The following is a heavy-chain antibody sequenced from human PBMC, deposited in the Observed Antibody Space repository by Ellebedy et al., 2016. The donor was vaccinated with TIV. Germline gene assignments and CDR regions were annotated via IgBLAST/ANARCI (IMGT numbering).Heavy chain of an antibody. D-gene: IGHD5/OR15-5a*01. CDR3: AKDVIVSTASNFDS. J-gene: IGHJ4*02. Sequence: PGGSLRLSGAASGFTFSTYWMHWVRQVPGKGLEWVSVIYSGGTTYYADSVKGRFTISRDNSNNKLFLRMNSLRAEDTAVYYCAKDVIVSTASNFDSWGQGSLVTVSS. CDR2: IYSGGTT. CDR1: GFTFSTYW. V-gene: IGHV3-53*01.